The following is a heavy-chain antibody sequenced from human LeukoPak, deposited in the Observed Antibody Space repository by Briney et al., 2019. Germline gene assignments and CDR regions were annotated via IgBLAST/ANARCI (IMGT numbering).Heavy chain of an antibody. V-gene: IGHV3-23*01. Sequence: GGSLRLSCAASGFTLSSSWMSWVRQAPGKGLEWVSAISGSGGSTYYADSVKGRFTISRDNSKNTLYLQMNSLRAEDTAVYYCAKDFPHCTNGVCYNYFDYWGQGTLVTVSS. D-gene: IGHD2-8*01. J-gene: IGHJ4*02. CDR2: ISGSGGST. CDR1: GFTLSSSW. CDR3: AKDFPHCTNGVCYNYFDY.